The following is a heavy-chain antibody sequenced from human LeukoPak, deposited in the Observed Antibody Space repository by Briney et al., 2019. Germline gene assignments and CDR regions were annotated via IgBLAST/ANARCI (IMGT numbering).Heavy chain of an antibody. Sequence: SVKVSCKASGGTFSSYAISWVRQAPGQGLEWMGGIIPIFGTANYAQKFQGRVTITADESTSTAYMELSSLRSEDTAVYYCARELREHGVFDIWGQGTMVTVSS. CDR3: ARELREHGVFDI. V-gene: IGHV1-69*01. CDR2: IIPIFGTA. CDR1: GGTFSSYA. J-gene: IGHJ3*02. D-gene: IGHD1-26*01.